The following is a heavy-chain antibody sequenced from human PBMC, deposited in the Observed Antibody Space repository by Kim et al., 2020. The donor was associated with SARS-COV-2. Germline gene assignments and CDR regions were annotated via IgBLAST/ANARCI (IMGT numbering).Heavy chain of an antibody. CDR1: GYTLTELS. V-gene: IGHV1-24*01. CDR2: FDPDDGDT. Sequence: ASVKVSCKASGYTLTELSMHWVRQAPGKGLEWMGGFDPDDGDTIYAQKFQGRVTMTEDTSTDTAYMELSSLRSEDTAVYYCATAPVVYYEIVTVQNDYYGVGVCGQETTLTVS. CDR3: ATAPVVYYEIVTVQNDYYGVGV. J-gene: IGHJ6*02. D-gene: IGHD3-9*01.